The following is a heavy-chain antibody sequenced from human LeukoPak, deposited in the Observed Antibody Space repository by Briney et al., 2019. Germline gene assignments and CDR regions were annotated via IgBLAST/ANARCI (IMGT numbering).Heavy chain of an antibody. CDR2: IIPIFGTA. CDR1: GGTFSSYA. V-gene: IGHV1-69*13. CDR3: ARGSILWFGESYYGMDV. J-gene: IGHJ6*02. Sequence: SVKVSCKASGGTFSSYAIGWVRQAPGQGLEWMGGIIPIFGTANYAQKFQGRVTITADESTSTAYMELSSLRSEDTAVYYCARGSILWFGESYYGMDVWGQGTTVTVSS. D-gene: IGHD3-10*01.